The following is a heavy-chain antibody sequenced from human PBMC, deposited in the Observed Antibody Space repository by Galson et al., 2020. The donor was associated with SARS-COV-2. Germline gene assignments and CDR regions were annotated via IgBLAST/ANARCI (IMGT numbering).Heavy chain of an antibody. J-gene: IGHJ6*02. D-gene: IGHD2-2*01. CDR1: GHTFNSYN. CDR3: ATNSITITSDSYYVVDV. CDR2: ISGYNGNT. V-gene: IGHV1-18*01. Sequence: ASVKVSCKTSGHTFNSYNINWVRQAPGQGLEWMGWISGYNGNTNYAQNLQGRVTMTTDASTNTAYMELSSLRSDDTAIYYCATNSITITSDSYYVVDVWGPGTTGTVSS.